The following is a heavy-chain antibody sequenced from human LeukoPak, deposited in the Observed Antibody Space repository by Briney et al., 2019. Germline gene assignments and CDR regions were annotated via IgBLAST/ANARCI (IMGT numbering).Heavy chain of an antibody. CDR3: AREYCSSSSCLYGMDV. V-gene: IGHV3-30*04. CDR2: ISYDGSNK. D-gene: IGHD2-2*01. CDR1: GFTLSSYA. J-gene: IGHJ6*04. Sequence: GGSLRLSCAASGFTLSSYAMHWVRQAPGKGLEWVPVISYDGSNKYYVDSVKRGFTISRDNSKNTLYLQMNSLRAEDTAVYYCAREYCSSSSCLYGMDVWGKATTVTVSS.